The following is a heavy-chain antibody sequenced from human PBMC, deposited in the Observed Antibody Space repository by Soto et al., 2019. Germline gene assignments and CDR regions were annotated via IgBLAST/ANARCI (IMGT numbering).Heavy chain of an antibody. CDR1: GFRFSDYS. J-gene: IGHJ4*02. CDR2: ISSSSFTI. V-gene: IGHV3-48*01. D-gene: IGHD3-3*01. CDR3: AKDYTVFWRGHLDY. Sequence: PGGSLRLSCAASGFRFSDYSMNWVRQAPGRGLEWVSYISSSSFTIHYADSVEGRFAISRDNAKNSLYLQMNSLRVEDTAVYYWAKDYTVFWRGHLDYWGQGARVTVSS.